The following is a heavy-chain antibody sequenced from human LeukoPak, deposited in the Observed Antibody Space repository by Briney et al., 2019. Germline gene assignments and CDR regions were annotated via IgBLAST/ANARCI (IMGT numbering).Heavy chain of an antibody. V-gene: IGHV4-59*01. CDR1: GASISSYY. Sequence: PSETLSLPCTVSGASISSYYGSWIRQPPGKELEWFGFIHYSGYTNYPPSLKSRVTISMDTSKNQFSLKLSSVTAADTAVYYCARTPRRITIFGVGGGYFDYWGQGTLVTVSS. J-gene: IGHJ4*02. D-gene: IGHD3-3*01. CDR3: ARTPRRITIFGVGGGYFDY. CDR2: IHYSGYT.